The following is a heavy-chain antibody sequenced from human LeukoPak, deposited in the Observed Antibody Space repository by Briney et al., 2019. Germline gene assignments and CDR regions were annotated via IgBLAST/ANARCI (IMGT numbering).Heavy chain of an antibody. D-gene: IGHD3-3*01. CDR3: ASSITIFGGTIDY. J-gene: IGHJ4*02. CDR2: IIPIFGTA. V-gene: IGHV1-69*05. Sequence: SVKVSCKASGGTFSSYAISWVRQAPGQGLEWMGGIIPIFGTANYAQKFQGRVTITTDESTSTAYIELSSLRSEDTAVYYCASSITIFGGTIDYWGQGTLVTVSS. CDR1: GGTFSSYA.